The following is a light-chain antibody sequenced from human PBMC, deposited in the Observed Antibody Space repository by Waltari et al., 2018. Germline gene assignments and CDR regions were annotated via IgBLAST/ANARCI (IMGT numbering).Light chain of an antibody. V-gene: IGLV1-36*01. J-gene: IGLJ2*01. CDR2: YVD. Sequence: QSALTQPPSVSGAPRQRVTISCSGSSSNIGDSAVHWYQQFPGKSPRLVIYYVDLLPSGVSDRFSCSKSGSSASLAISGLQSEDEAVDFCAAWDISLNALIFGGGTKLTVL. CDR3: AAWDISLNALI. CDR1: SSNIGDSA.